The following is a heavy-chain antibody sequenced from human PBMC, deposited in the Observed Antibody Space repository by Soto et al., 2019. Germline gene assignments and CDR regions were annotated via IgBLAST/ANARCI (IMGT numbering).Heavy chain of an antibody. J-gene: IGHJ4*02. CDR1: SGSFSGYY. CDR2: INHSGKT. CDR3: ARGPPYSGSYYRY. D-gene: IGHD1-26*01. V-gene: IGHV4-34*01. Sequence: SETLSLTCGVYSGSFSGYYWTWIRQPPGKGLEWIGEINHSGKTNYNPPLKSRITMSVDTSKNQFSLKLSSVTAADTAVYYCARGPPYSGSYYRYWGQGTLVTVSS.